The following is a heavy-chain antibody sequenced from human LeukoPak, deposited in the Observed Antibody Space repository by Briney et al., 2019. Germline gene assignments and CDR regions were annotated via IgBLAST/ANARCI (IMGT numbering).Heavy chain of an antibody. J-gene: IGHJ4*02. CDR2: IWYDGSNK. V-gene: IGHV3-33*01. D-gene: IGHD4-17*01. Sequence: GGSLRLSCAASGFSFSNHDMHWVRQAPGKGLERVAGIWYDGSNKYYADSVKGRFTISRDNSKNTLYLQMNSLRVEDTAVYYCARGDPTVTTKQNFDYWGQGTLVTVSS. CDR1: GFSFSNHD. CDR3: ARGDPTVTTKQNFDY.